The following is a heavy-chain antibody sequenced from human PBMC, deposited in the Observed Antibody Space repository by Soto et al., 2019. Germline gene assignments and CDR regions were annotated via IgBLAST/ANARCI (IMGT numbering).Heavy chain of an antibody. D-gene: IGHD2-8*02. V-gene: IGHV1-18*01. J-gene: IGHJ6*01. CDR3: AATGGNFFGLDV. CDR1: DNTFTHYG. CDR2: ISGYNGNT. Sequence: QVRLVQSGSEVKKLGASVKVSCKTSDNTFTHYGINWVRQAPGQGLEWMGWISGYNGNTKYAQKFQDRVTMTADTSTRTAFMEVRSLTSDDTGVYVCAATGGNFFGLDVWGQGTTVTVSS.